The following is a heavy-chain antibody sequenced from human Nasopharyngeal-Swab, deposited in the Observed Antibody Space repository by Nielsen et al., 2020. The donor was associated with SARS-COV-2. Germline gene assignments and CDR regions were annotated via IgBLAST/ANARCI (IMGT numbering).Heavy chain of an antibody. J-gene: IGHJ4*02. D-gene: IGHD5-18*01. Sequence: WIRQPPGKGLEWVAVIWYDGSNKYYADSVKGRLTISRDNSKNTLCLQMNSLRAEDTAVYYCARVPGDTAMASDYWGQGTLVTVSS. CDR2: IWYDGSNK. V-gene: IGHV3-33*01. CDR3: ARVPGDTAMASDY.